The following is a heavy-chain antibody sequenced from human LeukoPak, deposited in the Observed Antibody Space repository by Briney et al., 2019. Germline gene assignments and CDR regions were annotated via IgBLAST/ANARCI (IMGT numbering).Heavy chain of an antibody. J-gene: IGHJ4*02. CDR2: ISGNGDTT. CDR3: ALGLDI. Sequence: PGGSLRLSCAASGFTFSSYSMNWVRQAPGKGLEWVSAISGNGDTTYYADAEKGRLTISRDNSKNTLYLQVNSLRVEDTAVYYCALGLDIWGQGTLVTVSS. V-gene: IGHV3-23*01. D-gene: IGHD7-27*01. CDR1: GFTFSSYS.